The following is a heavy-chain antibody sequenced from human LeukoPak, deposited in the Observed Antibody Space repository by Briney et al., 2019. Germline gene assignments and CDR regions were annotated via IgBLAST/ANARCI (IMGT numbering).Heavy chain of an antibody. Sequence: GGSLRLSCAASGFTVSSNYMSWVRQAPGKGLEWVSVIYSGGSTYYADSVKGRFTISRDDSKNTLYLQMNSLRAEDTAVYYCASIAGKGSFDYWGQGTLVTVSS. D-gene: IGHD3-10*01. CDR2: IYSGGST. V-gene: IGHV3-53*01. CDR3: ASIAGKGSFDY. J-gene: IGHJ4*02. CDR1: GFTVSSNY.